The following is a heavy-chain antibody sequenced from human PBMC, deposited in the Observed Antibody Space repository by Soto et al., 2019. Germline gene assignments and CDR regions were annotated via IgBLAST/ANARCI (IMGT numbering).Heavy chain of an antibody. CDR2: FYYSEST. Sequence: SETQSLTCAVSGGSISSSSFYWGWIRQPPGKGLEWIGSFYYSESTYYNPSLKSRVIISVDTSKNQFSLKLSSVTAADTAVYYCATITIFGVVPNYFDYWGQGTLVTVSS. CDR3: ATITIFGVVPNYFDY. CDR1: GGSISSSSFY. D-gene: IGHD3-3*01. J-gene: IGHJ4*02. V-gene: IGHV4-39*01.